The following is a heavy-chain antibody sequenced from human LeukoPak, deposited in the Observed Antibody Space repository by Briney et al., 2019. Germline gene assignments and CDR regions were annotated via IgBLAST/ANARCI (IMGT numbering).Heavy chain of an antibody. CDR2: IYYSGST. Sequence: PSETLSLTCTVSGGSISSYYWSWIRQPPGKGLEWIGYIYYSGSTNYNPSLKSRVTLSVDTSKNQFSLKLSSVTAADTAVYYCARYEWLDDFNWFDPWGQGTLVTVSS. V-gene: IGHV4-59*01. D-gene: IGHD6-19*01. J-gene: IGHJ5*02. CDR1: GGSISSYY. CDR3: ARYEWLDDFNWFDP.